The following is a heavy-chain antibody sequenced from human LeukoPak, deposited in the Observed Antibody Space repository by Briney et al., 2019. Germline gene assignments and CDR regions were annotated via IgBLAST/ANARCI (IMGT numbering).Heavy chain of an antibody. Sequence: GGSLILSCVASGFIFENFAIHWVRQAPGKGLEWVSIVSFDGTNNFYADSVNGRFTVSRDNSKNTVYLHMNSLRPDDTAVYFCARDRNVIGADFDSWGQGTLVTVSS. D-gene: IGHD2/OR15-2a*01. V-gene: IGHV3-30*04. J-gene: IGHJ5*01. CDR1: GFIFENFA. CDR3: ARDRNVIGADFDS. CDR2: VSFDGTNN.